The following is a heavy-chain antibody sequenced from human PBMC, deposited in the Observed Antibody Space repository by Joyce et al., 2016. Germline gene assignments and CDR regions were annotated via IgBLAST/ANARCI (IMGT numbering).Heavy chain of an antibody. CDR1: GGPFRGFF. V-gene: IGHV4-34*01. CDR3: ARSQWLAPLMY. J-gene: IGHJ4*02. CDR2: INNSGVT. Sequence: QVQLQQWGAGLLKPSETLSLTCAVSGGPFRGFFWTGVRQPPGKGLEWIGDINNSGVTNYNPSIKTRVTCSVDTSKNQFSLKLTALSAADTAVYYCARSQWLAPLMYWGQGTPVTVSS. D-gene: IGHD6-19*01.